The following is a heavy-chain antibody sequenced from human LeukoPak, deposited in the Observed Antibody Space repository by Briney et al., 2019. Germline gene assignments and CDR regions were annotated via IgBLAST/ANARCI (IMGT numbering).Heavy chain of an antibody. J-gene: IGHJ4*02. Sequence: GGSPRLSCAASGFTFSSYGMHWVRQAPGKGLEWVAFIRYDGSNKYYADSVKGRFTISRDNSKNTLYLQMNSLRAEDTAVYYCARDHCISTSCYADWGQGTLVTVSS. D-gene: IGHD2-2*01. CDR1: GFTFSSYG. CDR2: IRYDGSNK. CDR3: ARDHCISTSCYAD. V-gene: IGHV3-30*02.